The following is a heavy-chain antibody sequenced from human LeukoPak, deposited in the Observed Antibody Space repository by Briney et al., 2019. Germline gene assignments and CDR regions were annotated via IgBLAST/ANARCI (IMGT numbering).Heavy chain of an antibody. CDR3: ARHGYTASHYFLDF. CDR2: IYTTGKT. D-gene: IGHD3-16*01. J-gene: IGHJ4*02. CDR1: SGSINSYY. V-gene: IGHV4-4*07. Sequence: SETLSLTCTVSSGSINSYYWGWVRQPAGRGLEWIGRIYTTGKTDYNPSLKSRLTMSVDTSKRQFSLNLTSVTAADTAIYFCARHGYTASHYFLDFWGQGTLVTVSS.